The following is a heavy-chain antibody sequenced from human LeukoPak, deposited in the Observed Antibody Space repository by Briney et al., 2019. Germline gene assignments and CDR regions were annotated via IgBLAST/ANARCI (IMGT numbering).Heavy chain of an antibody. CDR3: ARDPVWIQSWYFDL. V-gene: IGHV6-1*01. D-gene: IGHD5-18*01. Sequence: SQTLSLTCAISGDSVSSNSVTWNWIRQSPSRGLEWLGRTYYRSKWYNDYAVSVKSRITINPDTSKNQFSPQLNSVTPEDTAVYYCARDPVWIQSWYFDLWGRGTLVAVSS. CDR2: TYYRSKWYN. CDR1: GDSVSSNSVT. J-gene: IGHJ2*01.